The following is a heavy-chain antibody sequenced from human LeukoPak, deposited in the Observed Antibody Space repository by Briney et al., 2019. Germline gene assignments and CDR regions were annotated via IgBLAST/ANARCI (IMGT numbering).Heavy chain of an antibody. J-gene: IGHJ4*02. CDR3: ERGNWNYLFDY. D-gene: IGHD1-7*01. Sequence: ASVKVSCKASGYTFASYYMHWVRQAPGQGLEWMGIINPSGGSTSYAQKFQGRVTMTRDTSTSTVYMELSSLSSEDTAVYYCERGNWNYLFDYWGQGTLVRVSS. CDR1: GYTFASYY. V-gene: IGHV1-46*01. CDR2: INPSGGST.